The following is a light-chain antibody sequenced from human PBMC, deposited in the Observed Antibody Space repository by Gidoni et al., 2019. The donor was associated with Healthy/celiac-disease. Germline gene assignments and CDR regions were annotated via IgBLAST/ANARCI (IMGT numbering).Light chain of an antibody. V-gene: IGKV3-20*01. J-gene: IGKJ3*01. CDR1: QSVSSSY. CDR2: GAS. Sequence: EIVLTQSPGTLSLSPGERATLSCRASQSVSSSYLAWYQQTPGQAPRLLIYGASSRATGIPDRFSGSGSGTDFTLTISRLEPEDLAVYYCQQYGSSPPFTFGPGTKVDIK. CDR3: QQYGSSPPFT.